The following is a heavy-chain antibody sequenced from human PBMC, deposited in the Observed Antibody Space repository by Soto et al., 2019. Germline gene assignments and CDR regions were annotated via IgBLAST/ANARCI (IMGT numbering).Heavy chain of an antibody. CDR2: FDPEDGQT. Sequence: ASVKVCCKVSGYTLSELSMHWVRQAPGKGLEWMGRFDPEDGQTIYAQKFQGRVTMTGDTSADTVYMELRSLRSEDTAIYYCTRDHYDSSGYYRFDYWGQGTPVTVSS. J-gene: IGHJ4*02. CDR3: TRDHYDSSGYYRFDY. D-gene: IGHD3-22*01. V-gene: IGHV1-24*01. CDR1: GYTLSELS.